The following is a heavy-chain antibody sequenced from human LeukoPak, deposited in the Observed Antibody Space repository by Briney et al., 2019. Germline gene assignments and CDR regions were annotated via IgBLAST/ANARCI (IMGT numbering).Heavy chain of an antibody. V-gene: IGHV3-30*18. D-gene: IGHD6-13*01. J-gene: IGHJ4*02. Sequence: PGRSLRLSCAASGFTFSSYGMHWVRQAPGKGLEWVAVISYDGSNKYYADSVKGRFTFSRDNSKNTLYLQMNSLRAEDTAVYYCAKTYSSSWSIFDYWGQGTLVTVSS. CDR2: ISYDGSNK. CDR1: GFTFSSYG. CDR3: AKTYSSSWSIFDY.